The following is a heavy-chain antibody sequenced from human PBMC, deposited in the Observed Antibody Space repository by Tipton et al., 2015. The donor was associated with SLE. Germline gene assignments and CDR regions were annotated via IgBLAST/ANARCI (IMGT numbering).Heavy chain of an antibody. Sequence: TLSLTCSASGGSIINNNYFWGWVRQPPGKGLEWIGTIYYTGRTNYNPSLKSRVTISLDTSKNQFSLKLSSVTAADTAVYYCARGRIAVAGNHFDYWGQGTLVTVSS. V-gene: IGHV4-39*07. CDR1: GGSIINNNYF. J-gene: IGHJ4*02. CDR3: ARGRIAVAGNHFDY. D-gene: IGHD6-19*01. CDR2: IYYTGRT.